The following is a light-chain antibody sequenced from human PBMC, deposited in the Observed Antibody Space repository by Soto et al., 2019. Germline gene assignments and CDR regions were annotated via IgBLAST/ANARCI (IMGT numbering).Light chain of an antibody. CDR2: DAS. CDR3: QQYNTHSGT. Sequence: DIQMTQSPSTLSGSIGERVTMACRASQTVNAWLAWYQHKPGKAPKPLIYDASSLESGVPARFSGSGSGTEFILTISSLQPDDVGTYYCQQYNTHSGTFGQGTKV. J-gene: IGKJ1*01. V-gene: IGKV1-5*01. CDR1: QTVNAW.